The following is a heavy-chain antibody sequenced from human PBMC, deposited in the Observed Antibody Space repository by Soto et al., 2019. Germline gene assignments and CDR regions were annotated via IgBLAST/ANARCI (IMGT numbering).Heavy chain of an antibody. CDR2: FDPEHDET. V-gene: IGHV1-24*01. J-gene: IGHJ6*02. CDR1: GYTLTELS. Sequence: ASVKVSCKVSGYTLTELSGHWVRQTPGKGLEWMGGFDPEHDETVYAQKFQGRVTMTEDTPTDTAYMELSSLRSEDTAVYYCATLKTNYYYYYGMDVLGQRTTVPVSS. D-gene: IGHD1-7*01. CDR3: ATLKTNYYYYYGMDV.